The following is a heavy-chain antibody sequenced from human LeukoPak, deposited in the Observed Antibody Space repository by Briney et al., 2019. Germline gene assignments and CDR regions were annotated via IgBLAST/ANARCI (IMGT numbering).Heavy chain of an antibody. D-gene: IGHD3-16*02. CDR2: ISAYNGNT. J-gene: IGHJ4*02. Sequence: ASVKVSCKASGYTFTSYGISWVRQAPGQGLEWMGWISAYNGNTNYAQKLQGRVTMTTDTSTSTAYMELRSLRSDDTAVYYCARVRYDYVWGSYRSSYYFDYWGREPWSPSPQ. V-gene: IGHV1-18*01. CDR1: GYTFTSYG. CDR3: ARVRYDYVWGSYRSSYYFDY.